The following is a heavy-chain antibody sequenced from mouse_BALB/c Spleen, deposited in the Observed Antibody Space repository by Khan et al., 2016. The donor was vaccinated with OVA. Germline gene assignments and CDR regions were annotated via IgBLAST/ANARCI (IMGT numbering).Heavy chain of an antibody. D-gene: IGHD2-4*01. CDR3: ARRGYDYGRGALFAY. CDR1: GFSLPNYS. V-gene: IGHV2-2*02. J-gene: IGHJ3*01. CDR2: IWSAGST. Sequence: QVQLKQSGPGLVQPSQSLSITCPVSGFSLPNYSVHWVRPSPGKGLEWLGVIWSAGSTDYNEAFISRLTISKDNSRSQVFFKMNNMQPNDTAIYYCARRGYDYGRGALFAYWGQGTLVTVSA.